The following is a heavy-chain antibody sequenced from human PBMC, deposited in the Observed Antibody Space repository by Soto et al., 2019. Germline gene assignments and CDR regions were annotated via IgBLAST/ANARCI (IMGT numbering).Heavy chain of an antibody. CDR2: ISGSGGST. Sequence: PGGSLRLSCAASGFTFSSYAMSWVRQAPGKGLEWVSAISGSGGSTYYADSVKGRFTISRDNSKNTLYLQMNSLRAEDTAVYYCAKDPGMGPGIAVTDDAFDIWGQGTMVTVS. CDR1: GFTFSSYA. CDR3: AKDPGMGPGIAVTDDAFDI. D-gene: IGHD6-19*01. J-gene: IGHJ3*02. V-gene: IGHV3-23*01.